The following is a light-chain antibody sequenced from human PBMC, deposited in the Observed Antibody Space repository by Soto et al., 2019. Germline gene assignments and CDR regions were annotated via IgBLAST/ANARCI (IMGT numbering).Light chain of an antibody. CDR1: QTVRNNY. CDR3: QQYGSSPTT. Sequence: EFVLTQSPGTLSLSPGERATLSCRASQTVRNNYLAWYQQKPGQAPRLLIYDASSRASDIPDRFSGSGSGTDFTLTISRLEPVDSAVYYCQQYGSSPTTFGQGTKVDIK. CDR2: DAS. J-gene: IGKJ1*01. V-gene: IGKV3-20*01.